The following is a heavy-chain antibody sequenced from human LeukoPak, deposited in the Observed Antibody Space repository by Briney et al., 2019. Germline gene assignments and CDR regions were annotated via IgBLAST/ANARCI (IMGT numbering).Heavy chain of an antibody. Sequence: ASVKVSCKASGYTFTGYYMHWVRQAPGQGLEWTGWINPNSGGTNYAQKFQGRVTMTRDTSISTAYMELSRLRSDDTAVYYCARFRAVIDYLIDYWGQGTLVTVSS. CDR1: GYTFTGYY. CDR3: ARFRAVIDYLIDY. D-gene: IGHD3-10*01. J-gene: IGHJ4*02. V-gene: IGHV1-2*02. CDR2: INPNSGGT.